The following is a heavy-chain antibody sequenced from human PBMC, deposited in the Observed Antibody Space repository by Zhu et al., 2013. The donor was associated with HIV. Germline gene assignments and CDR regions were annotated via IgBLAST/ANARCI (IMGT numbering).Heavy chain of an antibody. Sequence: QVQLQESGPGLVKPSETLSLTCGVSGGSVSSGSYYWSWIRQPPGKGLEWIGYIYYSGSTNYNPSLKSRVTISVDTSKNQFSLKLSSVTAADTAVYYCARVPRRRQLPDYWGQGTLVTVSS. CDR1: GGSVSSGSYY. D-gene: IGHD1-26*01. V-gene: IGHV4-61*01. CDR3: ARVPRRRQLPDY. J-gene: IGHJ4*02. CDR2: IYYSGST.